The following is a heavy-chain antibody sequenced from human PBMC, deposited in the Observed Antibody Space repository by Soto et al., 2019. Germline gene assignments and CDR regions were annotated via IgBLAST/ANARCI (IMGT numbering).Heavy chain of an antibody. CDR1: GFTFSSYD. J-gene: IGHJ6*02. CDR2: IGIADNR. CDR3: ARDHMATDLYYYYYGMDV. Sequence: PGGSLRLSCAASGFTFSSYDMHWVRQGTGQGLEWVSTIGIADNRYYADSVKGRFTISRDNSKNTLYLQMNSLRAEDTAVYYCARDHMATDLYYYYYGMDVWGQGTTVTVSS. D-gene: IGHD5-12*01. V-gene: IGHV3-13*04.